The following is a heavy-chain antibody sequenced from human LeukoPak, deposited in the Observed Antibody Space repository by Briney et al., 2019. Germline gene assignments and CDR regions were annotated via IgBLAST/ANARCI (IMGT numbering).Heavy chain of an antibody. V-gene: IGHV5-51*01. D-gene: IGHD3-10*01. J-gene: IGHJ4*02. CDR1: GCSFTSYW. CDR3: ARGRYYYGSGSYSYYFDY. Sequence: GESLKISCKGSGCSFTSYWIGWVRQMPGKGLEWMGIIYPGDSDTRYSPSFQGQVTISADKSISTVYLQWSSLKASDTAIYYCARGRYYYGSGSYSYYFDYWGQGTLVTVSS. CDR2: IYPGDSDT.